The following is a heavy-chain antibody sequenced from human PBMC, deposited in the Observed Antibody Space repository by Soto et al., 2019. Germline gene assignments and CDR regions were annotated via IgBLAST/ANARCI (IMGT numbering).Heavy chain of an antibody. CDR2: IYYSGST. CDR1: GGTISSYY. J-gene: IGHJ6*02. V-gene: IGHV4-59*08. D-gene: IGHD1-26*01. CDR3: ERQVRRGGNFVGMDV. Sequence: WETLSLTCTASGGTISSYYWSWIRQPPGKGLEWIGYIYYSGSTNYNPSLQSRVTISLETSKNQSSLKLSSVCAADTAVSFCERQVRRGGNFVGMDVWGQGNTLTVPS.